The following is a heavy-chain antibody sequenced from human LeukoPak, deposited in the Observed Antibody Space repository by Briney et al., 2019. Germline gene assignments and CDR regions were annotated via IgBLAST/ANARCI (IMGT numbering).Heavy chain of an antibody. CDR3: ARGLQAAYFDY. D-gene: IGHD4-11*01. CDR2: INQSGSP. J-gene: IGHJ4*02. CDR1: GGSFNDYY. Sequence: SETLSLTCAAYGGSFNDYYWNWIRQPPGKGLEWIGEINQSGSPNFNPSLKSRATISVDTSKNQFSLKLRPVTAADTAVYYCARGLQAAYFDYWGQGNLVTVSS. V-gene: IGHV4-34*01.